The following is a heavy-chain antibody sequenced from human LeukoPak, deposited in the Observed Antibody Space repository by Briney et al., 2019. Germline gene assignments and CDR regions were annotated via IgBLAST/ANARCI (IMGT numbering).Heavy chain of an antibody. D-gene: IGHD1-26*01. Sequence: ASVKVSCKASGYTFTGYYMHWVRQAPGQGLEWMGWINPNSGGTNYAQKFQGRVTMTRDTSISTAYMELSRLRSDDPAVYYCARDHGGSYYGWFDTWGQGTLVTVSS. CDR3: ARDHGGSYYGWFDT. CDR1: GYTFTGYY. V-gene: IGHV1-2*02. J-gene: IGHJ5*02. CDR2: INPNSGGT.